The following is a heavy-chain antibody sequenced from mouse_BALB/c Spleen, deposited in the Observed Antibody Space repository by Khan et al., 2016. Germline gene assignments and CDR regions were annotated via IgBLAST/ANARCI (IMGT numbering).Heavy chain of an antibody. CDR3: ARTTVPYYFDY. CDR1: GYTFTNYG. CDR2: INTYTGEP. D-gene: IGHD1-1*01. Sequence: QIQLVQSGPELKKPGETVKISCKASGYTFTNYGMNWVKQAPGKGLKWMGWINTYTGEPTYADDFKGRFAFSLETSASTAYLQINNLKNEDTATYFCARTTVPYYFDYWGQGTTLTVSS. V-gene: IGHV9-3-1*01. J-gene: IGHJ2*01.